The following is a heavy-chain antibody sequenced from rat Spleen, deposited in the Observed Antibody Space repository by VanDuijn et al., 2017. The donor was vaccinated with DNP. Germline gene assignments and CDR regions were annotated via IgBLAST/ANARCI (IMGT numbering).Heavy chain of an antibody. CDR1: GFTFSDYY. D-gene: IGHD4-3*01. J-gene: IGHJ3*01. Sequence: EVQLVQSGGGLVQPGRSLKLSCAPSGFTFSDYYMAWVRQAPTKGLELVAYISYDGFITYYGDSVKGRFTISRDNAKSTLYLQMNSVRSEDMTTYYCARTYNSGYGGFAYWGQGTLVTVSS. CDR3: ARTYNSGYGGFAY. CDR2: ISYDGFIT. V-gene: IGHV5-22*01.